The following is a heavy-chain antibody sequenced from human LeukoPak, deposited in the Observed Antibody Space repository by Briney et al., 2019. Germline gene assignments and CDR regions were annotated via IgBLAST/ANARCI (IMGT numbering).Heavy chain of an antibody. CDR1: GYTFTSYD. CDR2: MNPNSGNT. CDR3: ARVDQVAGYFDY. D-gene: IGHD6-19*01. Sequence: GASVKVSCKAPGYTFTSYDINWVRQATGQGLEWMGWMNPNSGNTGYAQKFQGRVTMTRNTSISTAYMELSSLRSEDTAVYYCARVDQVAGYFDYWGQGTLVTVSS. V-gene: IGHV1-8*01. J-gene: IGHJ4*02.